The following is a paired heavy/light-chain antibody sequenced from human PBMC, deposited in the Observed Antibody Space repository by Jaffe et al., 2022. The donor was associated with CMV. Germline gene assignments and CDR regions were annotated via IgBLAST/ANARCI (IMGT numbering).Heavy chain of an antibody. D-gene: IGHD1-26*01. J-gene: IGHJ4*02. Sequence: EVQLVQSRAEVRKPGESLKISCKASGYSLTNHWIGWVRQMPGKGLEWMGIIYPGDSDTRYSPSFQGQVTISVDKSISTSYLQWNTLMASDTAVYYCARASGNYGGAFDYWGQGTLVTVSS. CDR1: GYSLTNHW. V-gene: IGHV5-51*01. CDR2: IYPGDSDT. CDR3: ARASGNYGGAFDY.
Light chain of an antibody. Sequence: DIQMTQSPSTLSASVGDRVTITCRASQSIDGWLAWYQQKPGKAPTLLIYKASDLESGVPSRFSGSGSGTEFILTISSLQPDDVATYYCQQYNYYSRTFGQGTKVEIK. CDR3: QQYNYYSRT. V-gene: IGKV1-5*03. CDR1: QSIDGW. CDR2: KAS. J-gene: IGKJ1*01.